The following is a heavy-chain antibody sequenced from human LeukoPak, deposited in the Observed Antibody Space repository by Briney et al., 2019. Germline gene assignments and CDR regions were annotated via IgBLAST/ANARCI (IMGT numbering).Heavy chain of an antibody. CDR1: GFTFSSYA. J-gene: IGHJ4*02. CDR3: AKVRGLAQYYFDY. V-gene: IGHV3-23*01. D-gene: IGHD3-10*01. CDR2: ISGSGGST. Sequence: SGGSLRLSCAASGFTFSSYAMSWVRQAPGKGLEWVSAISGSGGSTYYADSVKGRFTISRDNSKNTLYLQMNSLRAEDTAVYYCAKVRGLAQYYFDYWGQGTLVTVSS.